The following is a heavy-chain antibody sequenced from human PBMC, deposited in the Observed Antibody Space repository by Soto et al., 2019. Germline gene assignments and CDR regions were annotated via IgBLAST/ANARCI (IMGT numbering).Heavy chain of an antibody. CDR2: IYWDDDK. Sequence: QITLKESGPPLVKPTQTLTLTCTFSGFSLSTSGVGVGWIRRPPGKALEWLALIYWDDDKRYSPSLKSRLTITKDTSKNQVVLTMTNMDPVDTATYYCAHVYGGYDNFDYWGQGTLVTVSS. CDR1: GFSLSTSGVG. CDR3: AHVYGGYDNFDY. J-gene: IGHJ4*02. V-gene: IGHV2-5*02. D-gene: IGHD5-12*01.